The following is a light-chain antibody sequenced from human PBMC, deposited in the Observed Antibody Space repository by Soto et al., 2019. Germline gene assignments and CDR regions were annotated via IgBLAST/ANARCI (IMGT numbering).Light chain of an antibody. CDR1: QTIGGF. Sequence: DFRMTQSPSSLSAFVGDRVTITCRASQTIGGFLNWYQQKPGKAPGLLIYSASTLQSGVPSRFSASGSGTEFTLTISSLQPEDFATYYCQQSYTTLGTFGQGTTVEIK. J-gene: IGKJ1*01. V-gene: IGKV1-39*01. CDR2: SAS. CDR3: QQSYTTLGT.